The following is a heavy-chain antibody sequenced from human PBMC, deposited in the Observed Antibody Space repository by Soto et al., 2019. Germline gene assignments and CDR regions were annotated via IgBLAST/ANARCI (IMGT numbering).Heavy chain of an antibody. D-gene: IGHD3-3*01. CDR3: AGGGGVGVAGSAAFDM. J-gene: IGHJ3*02. V-gene: IGHV1-2*02. CDR2: INPATGAA. Sequence: QLHLVQSGAVVKKPGASVTVSCSASGYPVTAYYMHWVRQAPGRGLEWMGGINPATGAAKYTQTFQGRVTMTRDTSTSTGFVELCGLKWEDTAVFYFAGGGGVGVAGSAAFDMWGQGTLVTVSS. CDR1: GYPVTAYY.